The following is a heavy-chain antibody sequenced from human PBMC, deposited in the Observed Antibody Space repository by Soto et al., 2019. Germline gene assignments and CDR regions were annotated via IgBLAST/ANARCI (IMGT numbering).Heavy chain of an antibody. V-gene: IGHV3-23*01. J-gene: IGHJ1*01. Sequence: EVNLLESGGGEVQPGESLRISCVGSGFTFKNYAMTWVRQAPGKGLEWVSGTTGSGANKHYADSVRGRFTISRDNSKKTLYLEMKSLRVEDTAVYYCAKDGDFGEDGPAEYFEHWGQGTLVTVSS. CDR3: AKDGDFGEDGPAEYFEH. D-gene: IGHD4-17*01. CDR2: TTGSGANK. CDR1: GFTFKNYA.